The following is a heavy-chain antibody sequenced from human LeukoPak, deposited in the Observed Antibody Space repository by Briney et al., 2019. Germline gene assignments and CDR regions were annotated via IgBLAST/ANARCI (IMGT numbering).Heavy chain of an antibody. CDR2: INSDGSDT. Sequence: GGPLRLSCAASGFTFSNYWMQWVRQAPGKGLVWVSHINSDGSDTTYADSVKGRFTISRDNAKNTLYLQMNSLRAEDTAVYYCVRDNYGVDYWGQGTLVTVSS. CDR1: GFTFSNYW. V-gene: IGHV3-74*01. J-gene: IGHJ4*02. D-gene: IGHD4-11*01. CDR3: VRDNYGVDY.